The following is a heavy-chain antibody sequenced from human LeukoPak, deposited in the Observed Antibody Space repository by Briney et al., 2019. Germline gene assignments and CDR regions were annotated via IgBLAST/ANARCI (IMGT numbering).Heavy chain of an antibody. D-gene: IGHD6-19*01. CDR3: ARDLTSWYSSAGDAFDI. V-gene: IGHV1-46*01. J-gene: IGHJ3*02. Sequence: ASVKVSCKASGYSFTSHYMHWVRQAPGQGLEWMGIINPSGGSTSYAQKFQGRVTMTRDMSTSTVYMELSSLRSEDTAVYYCARDLTSWYSSAGDAFDIWGQGTMVTVSS. CDR2: INPSGGST. CDR1: GYSFTSHY.